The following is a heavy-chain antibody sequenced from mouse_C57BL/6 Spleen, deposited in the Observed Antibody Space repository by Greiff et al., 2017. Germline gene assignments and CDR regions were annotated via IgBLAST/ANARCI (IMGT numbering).Heavy chain of an antibody. D-gene: IGHD1-1*01. J-gene: IGHJ1*03. CDR3: ARIITTVVGDWYFDV. CDR1: GFNIKDYY. CDR2: IDPEDGET. Sequence: EVQLQESGAELVKPGASVKLSCTASGFNIKDYYMHWVKQRTEQGLEWIGRIDPEDGETKYAPKFQGKATITADTSSNTAYLQLSSLTSEDTAVYYCARIITTVVGDWYFDVWGTGTTVTVSS. V-gene: IGHV14-2*01.